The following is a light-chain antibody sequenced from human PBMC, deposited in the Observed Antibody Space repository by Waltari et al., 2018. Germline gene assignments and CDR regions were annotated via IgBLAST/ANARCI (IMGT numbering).Light chain of an antibody. Sequence: QAGLTQPPSVSKGLRQTATLTCSGNRQNVGDEGAYWLQQHQGHPPKVLSYRNTHRPSGVSERFSASRSGNTASLTISGLQPEDEADYYCSAWDGSLNTWLFGGGTKLTVL. V-gene: IGLV10-54*04. CDR3: SAWDGSLNTWL. J-gene: IGLJ3*02. CDR1: RQNVGDEG. CDR2: RNT.